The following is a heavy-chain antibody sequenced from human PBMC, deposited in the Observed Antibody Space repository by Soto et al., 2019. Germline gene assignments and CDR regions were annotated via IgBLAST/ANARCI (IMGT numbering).Heavy chain of an antibody. V-gene: IGHV3-74*01. D-gene: IGHD3-3*01. CDR2: INSDGSST. Sequence: GGSLRLSCAASGFTFSSHWMHWVRQAPGKGPVWVSRINSDGSSTSYADSVKGRFTISRDNAKNTLYLQMNSLRAEDTAVYYCARFLEKRITIFGVVILNWFDPWGQGTLVTVSS. CDR1: GFTFSSHW. J-gene: IGHJ5*02. CDR3: ARFLEKRITIFGVVILNWFDP.